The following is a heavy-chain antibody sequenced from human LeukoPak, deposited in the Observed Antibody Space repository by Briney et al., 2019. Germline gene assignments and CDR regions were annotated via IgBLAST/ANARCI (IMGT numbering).Heavy chain of an antibody. D-gene: IGHD3-3*01. J-gene: IGHJ4*02. CDR2: IRSKAYGGTT. CDR3: TRVYYDFWSALFDY. CDR1: GFTFGDYA. Sequence: GGSLRLSCTASGFTFGDYAMSWARQAPGKGLEWVGFIRSKAYGGTTEYAASVKGRFTISRDDSKSIAYLQMNSLKTEDTAVYYCTRVYYDFWSALFDYWGQGTLVTVSS. V-gene: IGHV3-49*04.